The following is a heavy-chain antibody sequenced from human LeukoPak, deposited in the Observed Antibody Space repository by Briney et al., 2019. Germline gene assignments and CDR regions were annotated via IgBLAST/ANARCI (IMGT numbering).Heavy chain of an antibody. CDR1: GFTFSSHG. J-gene: IGHJ4*02. D-gene: IGHD1-1*01. V-gene: IGHV3-30*18. Sequence: GGSLRLSCVASGFTFSSHGMHWVRQAPGKGLEWVAVISYDGNNKYYGDSVKGRFTISRDNSKNTLYLQMESLRVEDTAVYYCAKDRFATTRTFFDNWGQGTQVTVSS. CDR2: ISYDGNNK. CDR3: AKDRFATTRTFFDN.